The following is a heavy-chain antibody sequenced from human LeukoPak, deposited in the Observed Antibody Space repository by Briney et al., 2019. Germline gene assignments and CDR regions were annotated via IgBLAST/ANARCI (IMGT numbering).Heavy chain of an antibody. CDR3: ASLAAAGLYYFDY. CDR2: INHSGST. CDR1: GGSISSSSYY. V-gene: IGHV4-39*07. Sequence: SETLSLTCTVSGGSISSSSYYWGWIRQPPGKGLEWIGEINHSGSTNYNPSLKSRVTISVDTSKNQFSLKLSSVTAADTAVYYCASLAAAGLYYFDYWGQGTLVTVSS. D-gene: IGHD6-13*01. J-gene: IGHJ4*02.